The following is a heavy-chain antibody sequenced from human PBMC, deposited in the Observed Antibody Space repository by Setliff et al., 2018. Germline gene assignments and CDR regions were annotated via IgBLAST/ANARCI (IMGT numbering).Heavy chain of an antibody. D-gene: IGHD6-13*01. CDR3: AKRGDSSSWLEY. J-gene: IGHJ4*02. Sequence: PGGSLRLSCAASGFTFSAYAMSWVRQAPGKGLEWVSSISPSSSHIYYADSVKGRFTISRDNSKNSLYLQMNSLRAEDTAVYYCAKRGDSSSWLEYWGQGTLVTVSS. V-gene: IGHV3-21*01. CDR2: ISPSSSHI. CDR1: GFTFSAYA.